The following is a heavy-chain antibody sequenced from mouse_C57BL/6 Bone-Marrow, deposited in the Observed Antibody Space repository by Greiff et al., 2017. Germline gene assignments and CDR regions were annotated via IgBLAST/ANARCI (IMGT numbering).Heavy chain of an antibody. Sequence: VKLQESGAELARPGASVKLSCKASGYTFTSYGISWVKQRTGQGLEWIGEIYPRSGNTYYNEKFKGKATLTADKSSSTAYMELRSLTSEDSAFYFCARNLLLRQEWFAYWGQGTLVTVSA. V-gene: IGHV1-81*01. D-gene: IGHD1-1*01. CDR3: ARNLLLRQEWFAY. J-gene: IGHJ3*01. CDR1: GYTFTSYG. CDR2: IYPRSGNT.